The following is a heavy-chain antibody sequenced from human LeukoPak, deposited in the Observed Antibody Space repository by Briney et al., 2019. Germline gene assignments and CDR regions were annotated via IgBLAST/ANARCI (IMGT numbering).Heavy chain of an antibody. CDR3: ARDLGDRLQPTLFDP. CDR1: GFTFDDYA. D-gene: IGHD4-11*01. CDR2: ISWNSGSI. Sequence: PGGSLRLSCAASGFTFDDYAMHWVRQAPGKGLEWVSGISWNSGSIGYADSVKGRFTISRDNAKNSLYLQMNSLRAEDTAVYYCARDLGDRLQPTLFDPWGQGTLVTVSS. V-gene: IGHV3-9*01. J-gene: IGHJ5*02.